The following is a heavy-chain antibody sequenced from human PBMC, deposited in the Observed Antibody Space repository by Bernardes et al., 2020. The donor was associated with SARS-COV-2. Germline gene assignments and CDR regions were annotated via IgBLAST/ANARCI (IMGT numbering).Heavy chain of an antibody. CDR2: ISGSGGST. D-gene: IGHD3-3*01. Sequence: GGSLRLSCAASGFTFSNYAMTWVHQAPGKGLEWVSTISGSGGSTYYADSVKGRFTISRDNSKNTLYLQMNSLRAEDTAVYYCAKDPYYDFWSGYYLDYWGQGTLVTVSS. J-gene: IGHJ4*02. CDR3: AKDPYYDFWSGYYLDY. CDR1: GFTFSNYA. V-gene: IGHV3-23*01.